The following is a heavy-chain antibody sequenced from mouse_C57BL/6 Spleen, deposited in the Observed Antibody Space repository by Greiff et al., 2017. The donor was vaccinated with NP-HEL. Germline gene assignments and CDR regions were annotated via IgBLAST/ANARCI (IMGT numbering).Heavy chain of an antibody. CDR3: TSGSNHDY. Sequence: VQVVESGAELVRPGASVTLSCKASGYTFTDYEMHWVKQTPVHGLEWIGAIDPETGGTAYNQKFKGKAILTADKSSSTAYMELRSLTSEDSAVYYCTSGSNHDYWGQGTTLTVSS. CDR1: GYTFTDYE. CDR2: IDPETGGT. D-gene: IGHD2-5*01. J-gene: IGHJ2*01. V-gene: IGHV1-15*01.